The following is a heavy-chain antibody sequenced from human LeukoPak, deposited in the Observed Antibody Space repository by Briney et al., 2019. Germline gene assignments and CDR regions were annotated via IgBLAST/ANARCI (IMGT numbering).Heavy chain of an antibody. J-gene: IGHJ4*02. CDR3: ARDSGSGWYIFDY. Sequence: PGGSLRLSCAASGFTFSSYDMHWVRHATGKGLEWVSAIGTAGDTYYPGSVKGRFTISRENAKNSLYLQMNSLRAGDTAVYYCARDSGSGWYIFDYWGQGTLVTVSS. CDR1: GFTFSSYD. D-gene: IGHD6-19*01. V-gene: IGHV3-13*01. CDR2: IGTAGDT.